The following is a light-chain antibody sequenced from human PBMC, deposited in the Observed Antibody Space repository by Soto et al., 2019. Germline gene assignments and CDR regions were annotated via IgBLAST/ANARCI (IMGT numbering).Light chain of an antibody. CDR1: NIGSKS. Sequence: SYELTQPPSVSVAPGKTARITCGGNNIGSKSVHWYQQKPDQAPVLVIYYDSDRPSGIPERFSGSNSGNTATLTISRVEAGDEADYYCQVWDSSSDLGVFGTGTKVTVL. CDR3: QVWDSSSDLGV. J-gene: IGLJ1*01. CDR2: YDS. V-gene: IGLV3-21*04.